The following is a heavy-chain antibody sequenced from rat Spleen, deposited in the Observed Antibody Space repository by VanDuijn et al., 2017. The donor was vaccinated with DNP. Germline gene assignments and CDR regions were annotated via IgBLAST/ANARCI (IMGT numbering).Heavy chain of an antibody. V-gene: IGHV5S14*01. CDR1: GFIFSNYW. D-gene: IGHD1-2*01. J-gene: IGHJ2*01. CDR3: ARRSSYHFDY. CDR2: ISTGGGNT. Sequence: EVQLVESGGGPVQPGRSLKLSCVASGFIFSNYWMTWIRQTPTKGLEWVASISTGGGNTYYRDSVKGRFTISRDNAKNTQYLQMDSLRSEDTATYYCARRSSYHFDYWGQGVLVTVSS.